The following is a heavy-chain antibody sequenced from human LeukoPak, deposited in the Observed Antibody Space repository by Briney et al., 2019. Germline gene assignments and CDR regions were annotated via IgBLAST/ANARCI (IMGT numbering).Heavy chain of an antibody. J-gene: IGHJ4*02. CDR3: ARVTQTDYDFDY. V-gene: IGHV1-18*01. CDR2: ISPYNGNT. D-gene: IGHD4-17*01. Sequence: ASVKVSCKASGYSFTNYGITWVRQAPGQGLEWMGWISPYNGNTNYAQKLQGRVTMTRDTSTSTAYMELRSLRSDDTAVYYCARVTQTDYDFDYWGQGTLVTVSS. CDR1: GYSFTNYG.